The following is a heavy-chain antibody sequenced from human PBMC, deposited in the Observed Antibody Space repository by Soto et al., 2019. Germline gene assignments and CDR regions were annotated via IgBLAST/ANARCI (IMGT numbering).Heavy chain of an antibody. J-gene: IGHJ4*02. CDR1: GGTFSSYT. CDR2: IIPILVIA. D-gene: IGHD3-10*01. V-gene: IGHV1-69*04. Sequence: ASVKVSWKASGGTFSSYTISWVRQAPGQGLEWMGRIIPILVIANYAQKFQGRVTITADKSTSTAYMELSSLRSEDTAVYYCARDNTPMVRGVINDYWGQGPLVTRLL. CDR3: ARDNTPMVRGVINDY.